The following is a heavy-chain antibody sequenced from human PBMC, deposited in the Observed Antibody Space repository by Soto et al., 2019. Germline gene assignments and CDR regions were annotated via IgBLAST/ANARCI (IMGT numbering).Heavy chain of an antibody. CDR2: ISGSGGST. Sequence: GSLRLSCAASGFTFSSYAMSWVRQAPGKGLEWVSAISGSGGSTYYADSVKGRFTISRDNSKNTLYLQMNSLRAEDTAVYYCAKEPRITVFGVVDYYFDHWGQGTLVTVSS. CDR1: GFTFSSYA. D-gene: IGHD3-3*01. J-gene: IGHJ4*02. CDR3: AKEPRITVFGVVDYYFDH. V-gene: IGHV3-23*01.